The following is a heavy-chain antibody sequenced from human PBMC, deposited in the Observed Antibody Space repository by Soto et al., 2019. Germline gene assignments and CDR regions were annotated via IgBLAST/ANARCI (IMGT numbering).Heavy chain of an antibody. J-gene: IGHJ5*02. D-gene: IGHD5-18*01. CDR2: IYWDDYK. V-gene: IGHV2-5*02. Sequence: GVGWIRQPPGKALEWLALIYWDDYKRYSPSLKSRLTITKDTSKNQVVLTMTNMDPVDTATYYCAHWGSSIQLWPWGQGTLVTVSS. CDR3: AHWGSSIQLWP. CDR1: G.